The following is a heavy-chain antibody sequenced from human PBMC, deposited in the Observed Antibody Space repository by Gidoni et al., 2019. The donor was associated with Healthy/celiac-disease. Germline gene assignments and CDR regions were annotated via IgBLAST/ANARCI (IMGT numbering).Heavy chain of an antibody. D-gene: IGHD4-4*01. CDR1: GFTFSSYG. Sequence: QVQLVESGGGVVQPGRSLRRSCEASGFTFSSYGMNWVRQAPGKGLEWVAVISYDGSNKYYADSVKCRFTISRDNSKNTLYLQMNSLRAEDTAVYYCAKTTVTNYYYGMDVWGQGTTVTVSS. CDR3: AKTTVTNYYYGMDV. V-gene: IGHV3-30*18. CDR2: ISYDGSNK. J-gene: IGHJ6*02.